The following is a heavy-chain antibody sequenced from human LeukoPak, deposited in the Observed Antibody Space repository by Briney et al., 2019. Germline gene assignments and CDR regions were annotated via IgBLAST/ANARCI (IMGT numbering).Heavy chain of an antibody. D-gene: IGHD3-10*01. CDR3: ARGHTRITMLRGSRSAYYFDY. J-gene: IGHJ4*02. Sequence: SETLSLTCSVYSGSFSGYYWSWIRRPPGKGLEWIGEINHSVGTNYNPSLKSRVTMSLDTSKNQSSLKLSSVTAADTAVYYCARGHTRITMLRGSRSAYYFDYWGQGTLVTVSS. CDR2: INHSVGT. V-gene: IGHV4-34*01. CDR1: SGSFSGYY.